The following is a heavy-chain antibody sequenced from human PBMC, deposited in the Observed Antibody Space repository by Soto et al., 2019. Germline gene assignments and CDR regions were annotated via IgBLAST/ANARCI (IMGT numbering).Heavy chain of an antibody. CDR3: AKGGGQWWVIDY. J-gene: IGHJ4*02. CDR2: ISHDGGEE. CDR1: GFTFGNYG. Sequence: QVQLVESGGGVVQPGRSLRLSCAGSGFTFGNYGMHWVRQAPGKGLEWLTVISHDGGEEYYIDAVKGRFTISRDNSKKTVYLDMNSVRAEDTAVYYCAKGGGQWWVIDYWGQGTLVTVSS. V-gene: IGHV3-30*18. D-gene: IGHD2-8*01.